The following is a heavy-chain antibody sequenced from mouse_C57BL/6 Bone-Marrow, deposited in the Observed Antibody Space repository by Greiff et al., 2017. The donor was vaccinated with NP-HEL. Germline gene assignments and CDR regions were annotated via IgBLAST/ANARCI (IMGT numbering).Heavy chain of an antibody. V-gene: IGHV5-9-1*02. CDR1: GFTFSSYA. CDR3: TREGLRRNAY. Sequence: EVKVVESGEGLVKPGGSLKLSCAASGFTFSSYAMSWVRQTPEKRLEWVAYISSGGDYIYYAENVKGRFTISRDNARNTLYLQMSSLKSEDTAMYYCTREGLRRNAYWGQGTLVTVSA. CDR2: ISSGGDYI. D-gene: IGHD1-1*01. J-gene: IGHJ3*01.